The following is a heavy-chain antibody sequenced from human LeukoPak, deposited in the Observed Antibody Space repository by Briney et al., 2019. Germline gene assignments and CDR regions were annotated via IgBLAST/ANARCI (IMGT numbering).Heavy chain of an antibody. V-gene: IGHV1-2*02. J-gene: IGHJ5*02. CDR1: GYTFTDYY. Sequence: ASVKVSCRASGYTFTDYYMHWVRQAPGQGLEWMGWINPNSGGTNYAQKFQGRVTMTRDTSISTAYMDLSRLRSDDTAVYYCARGDVWFDTGSQGTLVTVSS. CDR3: ARGDVWFDT. CDR2: INPNSGGT.